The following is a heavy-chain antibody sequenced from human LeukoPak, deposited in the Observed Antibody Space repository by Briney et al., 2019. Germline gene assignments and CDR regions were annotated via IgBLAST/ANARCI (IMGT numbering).Heavy chain of an antibody. J-gene: IGHJ4*02. D-gene: IGHD6-19*01. CDR1: RLTFSHYW. CDR2: INQDSDRT. CDR3: ATLVFSGGWCPGY. Sequence: GGSLRLSCAASRLTFSHYWMSWVRQAPGKGLEWVAAINQDSDRTEYADSVKGRFSIPRDSATNSWDLQMSSLRVDDTALYYCATLVFSGGWCPGYWGQGTLVTVSS. V-gene: IGHV3-7*01.